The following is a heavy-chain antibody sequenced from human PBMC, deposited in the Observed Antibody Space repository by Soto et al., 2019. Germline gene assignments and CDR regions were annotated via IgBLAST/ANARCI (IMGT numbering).Heavy chain of an antibody. CDR1: GFTFSSYS. V-gene: IGHV3-48*02. J-gene: IGHJ4*02. Sequence: GGSLRLSCAASGFTFSSYSMNWVRQAPGKGLEWVSSISSSSSTIYYADSVKGRFTISRDNAKNSLYLQMNSLRDEDTAVYYCARDGLGYCSSTSCYANFDYWGQGTLVTVSS. CDR3: ARDGLGYCSSTSCYANFDY. D-gene: IGHD2-2*01. CDR2: ISSSSSTI.